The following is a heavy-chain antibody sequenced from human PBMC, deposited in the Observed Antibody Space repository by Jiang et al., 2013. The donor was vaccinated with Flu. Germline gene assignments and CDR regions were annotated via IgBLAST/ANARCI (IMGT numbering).Heavy chain of an antibody. CDR3: ARRWQRYFDY. Sequence: SGAEVKEPGASVKVSCKASGYTFTRYYIHWVRQAPGQGPEWMGLVKPSGGATTYAQRFQGRVTITRETSASTAYMELSSLRSEDTAVYYCARRWQRYFDYWGQGTLV. V-gene: IGHV1-46*01. D-gene: IGHD4-23*01. CDR1: GYTFTRYY. J-gene: IGHJ4*02. CDR2: VKPSGGAT.